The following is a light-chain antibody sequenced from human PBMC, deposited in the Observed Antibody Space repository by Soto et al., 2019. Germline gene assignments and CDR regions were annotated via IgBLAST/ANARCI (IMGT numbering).Light chain of an antibody. V-gene: IGKV3-15*01. CDR2: GAS. Sequence: EIVMTQSPATLSVSPGGRATLSCRASQSVGIYLAWYQQRPGQPPRLLIYGASTRATGIPARFSGSGSGKEFSLNISSLQSEDFAVYYCQQYNTWPPRYTFGQGTKLEIK. J-gene: IGKJ2*01. CDR3: QQYNTWPPRYT. CDR1: QSVGIY.